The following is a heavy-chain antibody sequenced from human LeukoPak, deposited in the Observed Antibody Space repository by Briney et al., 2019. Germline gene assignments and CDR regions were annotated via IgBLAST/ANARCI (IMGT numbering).Heavy chain of an antibody. D-gene: IGHD5-18*01. J-gene: IGHJ4*02. CDR1: GFTFDDYA. Sequence: PGGSLRLSCAASGFTFDDYAMHWVRHAPRKGLEWVSGISWNSGSIGYADSVKGRFTISRDNAKNSLYLQMNSLRAEDTALYYCAKGSHVDTAMVPFDYWGQGTLVTVSS. V-gene: IGHV3-9*01. CDR2: ISWNSGSI. CDR3: AKGSHVDTAMVPFDY.